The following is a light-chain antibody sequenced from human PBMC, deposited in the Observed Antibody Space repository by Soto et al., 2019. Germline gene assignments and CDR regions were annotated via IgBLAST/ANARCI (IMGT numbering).Light chain of an antibody. CDR1: SSNIGAGYD. CDR2: GNS. Sequence: QSVLTQPPSVSGAPGQRVTISCTGSSSNIGAGYDVHWYQQLPGTAPKLLIYGNSNRPSGVPDRFSGSKSGTSASLAITGLRAEDEAAYYCHSYDSSLSGWVFGGGTKLTVL. V-gene: IGLV1-40*01. J-gene: IGLJ3*02. CDR3: HSYDSSLSGWV.